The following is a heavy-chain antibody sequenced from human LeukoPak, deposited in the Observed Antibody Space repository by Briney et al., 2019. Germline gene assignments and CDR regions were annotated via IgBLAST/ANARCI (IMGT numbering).Heavy chain of an antibody. CDR1: GFTFSSYN. J-gene: IGHJ4*02. V-gene: IGHV3-21*01. Sequence: NPGGSLTLSCAASGFTFSSYNMKWVRQAPGKGLEWVSYISSSSSYISYAVPVRGRFTISRNTPKNAMYLQMNSLRAEDTAVYYCARRDYDSSGYYCVYWGEGTLVTVSS. D-gene: IGHD3-22*01. CDR2: ISSSSSYI. CDR3: ARRDYDSSGYYCVY.